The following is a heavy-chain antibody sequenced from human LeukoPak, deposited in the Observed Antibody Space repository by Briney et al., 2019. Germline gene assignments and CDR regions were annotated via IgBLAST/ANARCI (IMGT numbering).Heavy chain of an antibody. CDR1: GGSISSGGYY. Sequence: SETLSLTCTVSGGSISSGGYYWSWIRQPPGKGLEWIGYIYHSGSTYYNPSLKSRVTISVDRSKNQFSLKLSSVTAADTAVYYCARDHGAMGYFDLWGRGTLVTVSS. D-gene: IGHD5-18*01. CDR2: IYHSGST. CDR3: ARDHGAMGYFDL. J-gene: IGHJ2*01. V-gene: IGHV4-30-2*01.